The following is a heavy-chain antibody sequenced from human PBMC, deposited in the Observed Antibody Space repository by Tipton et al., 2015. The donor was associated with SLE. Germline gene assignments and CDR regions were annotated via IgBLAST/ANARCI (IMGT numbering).Heavy chain of an antibody. CDR3: ARGGYGDYDY. Sequence: TLSLTCTDSGGSISSYYWSWIRQPPGKGLEWIGYIYYSGSTNYNPSLKSRVTISVDTSKNQFSLKLSSVTAADTAVYYCARGGYGDYDYWGQGTLVTVSS. CDR2: IYYSGST. D-gene: IGHD4-17*01. CDR1: GGSISSYY. V-gene: IGHV4-59*01. J-gene: IGHJ4*02.